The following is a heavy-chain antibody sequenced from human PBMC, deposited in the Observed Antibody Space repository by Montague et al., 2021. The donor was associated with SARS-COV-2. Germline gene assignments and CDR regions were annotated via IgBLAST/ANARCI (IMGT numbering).Heavy chain of an antibody. CDR3: ARGHLSVSMIVVVFTSASYYFDY. Sequence: SETLSLTYAVYGGSFGDDHWSWIRQPPGKGLEWIGDIKQSGSTNXNPSLKSRGTISVDTSKNQFSLKLTSVTAADTAVYFCARGHLSVSMIVVVFTSASYYFDYWGQGAQVTVSS. J-gene: IGHJ4*02. CDR1: GGSFGDDH. D-gene: IGHD3-22*01. CDR2: IKQSGST. V-gene: IGHV4-34*01.